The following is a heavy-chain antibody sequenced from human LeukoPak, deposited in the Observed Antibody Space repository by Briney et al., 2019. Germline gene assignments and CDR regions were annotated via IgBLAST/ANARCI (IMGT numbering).Heavy chain of an antibody. J-gene: IGHJ3*02. CDR1: GFIFSSNY. V-gene: IGHV3-53*01. D-gene: IGHD6-19*01. CDR3: ASVSSGWWRGDAFNI. Sequence: GGSLRLSCAASGFIFSSNYMNWVRQAPGKGLEWVSGIYSGGSTNYYESPKGRFTITRDISKHTLYLQMNSLRVEDTGVYYCASVSSGWWRGDAFNIWGQGTMVTVS. CDR2: IYSGGST.